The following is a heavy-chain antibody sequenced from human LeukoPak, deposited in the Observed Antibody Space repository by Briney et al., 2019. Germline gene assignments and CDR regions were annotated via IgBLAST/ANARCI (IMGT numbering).Heavy chain of an antibody. CDR2: IIPIFGTA. V-gene: IGHV1-69*01. CDR1: GGTFSSYA. D-gene: IGHD3-22*01. CDR3: ARGSSGYYYFDY. Sequence: SVKVSCKASGGTFSSYAISWVRQAPGQGLEWMGGIIPIFGTADYAQKFQGRVTITADESTSTAYMELSSLRSEDTAVYYCARGSSGYYYFDYWGQGTLVTVSS. J-gene: IGHJ4*02.